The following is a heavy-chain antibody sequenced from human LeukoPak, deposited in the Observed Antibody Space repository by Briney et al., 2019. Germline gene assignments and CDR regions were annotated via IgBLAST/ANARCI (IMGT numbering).Heavy chain of an antibody. Sequence: PGGSLRLSCAASGFTFSSYAMSWVRQAPGKGLEWVSAISGSGGSTYYADSVKGRFTISRDNSKNTLYLQMNSLRAEDTAVYYCAKPPASMIVVVMNNWFDPWGQGTLVTVSS. J-gene: IGHJ5*02. CDR1: GFTFSSYA. CDR3: AKPPASMIVVVMNNWFDP. D-gene: IGHD3-22*01. CDR2: ISGSGGST. V-gene: IGHV3-23*01.